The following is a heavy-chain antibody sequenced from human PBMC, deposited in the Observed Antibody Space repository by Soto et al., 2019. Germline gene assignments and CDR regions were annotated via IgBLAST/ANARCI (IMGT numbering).Heavy chain of an antibody. V-gene: IGHV3-30*18. Sequence: GGSLRLSCAASGFTFSSYGMHWVRQAPGKGLEWVAVISYDGSNKYYADSVKGRFTISRDNSKNTLYLQMNSLRAEDTAVYYCAKDVLLWFGELSPGGHYFDYWGQGTLVTVSS. J-gene: IGHJ4*02. CDR2: ISYDGSNK. CDR1: GFTFSSYG. D-gene: IGHD3-10*01. CDR3: AKDVLLWFGELSPGGHYFDY.